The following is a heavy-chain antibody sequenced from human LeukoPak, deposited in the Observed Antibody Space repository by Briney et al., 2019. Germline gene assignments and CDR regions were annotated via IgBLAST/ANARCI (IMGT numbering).Heavy chain of an antibody. CDR2: IYPGDSDT. CDR3: ARQVAGSQGNRHYYYGMDV. V-gene: IGHV5-51*01. D-gene: IGHD6-19*01. Sequence: GESLKISCKGSGYSFTSYWIGWVRQMPGKGLEWMGIIYPGDSDTRFSPSFQGQVTISADKSISTAYLQWSSLKASDTAMYYCARQVAGSQGNRHYYYGMDVWGQGTTVTVSS. J-gene: IGHJ6*02. CDR1: GYSFTSYW.